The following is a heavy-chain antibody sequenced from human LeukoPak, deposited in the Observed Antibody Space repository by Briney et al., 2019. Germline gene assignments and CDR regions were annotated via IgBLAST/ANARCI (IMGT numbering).Heavy chain of an antibody. Sequence: ASVKVSCKASGGTFSSYAISWVRQAPGQGLEWMGGIIPIFGTANYAQKFQGRVTITADKSTSTAYMELSSLRSEDTAVYYCASVTRGDAFDIWGQGTMVTVSS. V-gene: IGHV1-69*06. CDR2: IIPIFGTA. CDR3: ASVTRGDAFDI. J-gene: IGHJ3*02. CDR1: GGTFSSYA. D-gene: IGHD2-21*02.